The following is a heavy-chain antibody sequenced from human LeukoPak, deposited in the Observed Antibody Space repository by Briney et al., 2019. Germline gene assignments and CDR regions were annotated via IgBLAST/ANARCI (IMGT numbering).Heavy chain of an antibody. V-gene: IGHV3-11*01. CDR3: ARDSYSSSWYRGNYYYYMDV. J-gene: IGHJ6*03. D-gene: IGHD6-13*01. CDR1: GFTFSDYN. Sequence: GESLRLSCAASGFTFSDYNMSWIRQAPGKGLEWVAYISSIGRTNYYPDPVKGRFTISRDNAKNSLYLQMNSLTAEDTAVYYCARDSYSSSWYRGNYYYYMDVWGKGTTVTVPS. CDR2: ISSIGRTN.